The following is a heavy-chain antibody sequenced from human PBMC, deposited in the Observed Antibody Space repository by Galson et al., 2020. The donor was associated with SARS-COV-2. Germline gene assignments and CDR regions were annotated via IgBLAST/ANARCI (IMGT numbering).Heavy chain of an antibody. V-gene: IGHV1-2*02. CDR3: ARDMGLSGYALAGMDV. CDR1: GYTFIDYY. Sequence: ASVKVSCKASGYTFIDYYMHWVRQAPGQGLEWVGWINPKNGGTIYAQKFQGRVTVTRDTSISTAYMELSRLRSDDTAVFYCARDMGLSGYALAGMDVWGQGTTVNVSS. J-gene: IGHJ6*02. D-gene: IGHD5-12*01. CDR2: INPKNGGT.